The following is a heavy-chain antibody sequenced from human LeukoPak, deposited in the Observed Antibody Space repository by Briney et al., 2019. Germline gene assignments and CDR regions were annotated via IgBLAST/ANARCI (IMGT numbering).Heavy chain of an antibody. CDR1: GFTFSSYG. J-gene: IGHJ3*02. CDR2: ISYDGSNK. Sequence: GRSLRLSCAASGFTFSSYGMHWVRQAPGKGLEWVAVISYDGSNKYFVDSVKGRFTISRDNSKNTLYLQMSSLRAEDTAVYYCVKGPGIVVVIKTGGAFDIWGQGTMVTVSS. V-gene: IGHV3-30*18. D-gene: IGHD3-22*01. CDR3: VKGPGIVVVIKTGGAFDI.